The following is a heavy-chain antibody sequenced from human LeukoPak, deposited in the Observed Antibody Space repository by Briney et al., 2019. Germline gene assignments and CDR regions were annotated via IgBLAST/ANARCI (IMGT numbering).Heavy chain of an antibody. V-gene: IGHV3-48*03. D-gene: IGHD6-19*01. CDR2: ISSSGSTI. Sequence: GASLRLSCAASGFTFSSYEMNWVRRAPGKGLEWVSYISSSGSTIYYADSVKGRFTISRDNAKNSLYLQMNSLRAEDTAVYYCATNGPGIAVGGYVDYWGQGTLVIVSS. J-gene: IGHJ4*02. CDR3: ATNGPGIAVGGYVDY. CDR1: GFTFSSYE.